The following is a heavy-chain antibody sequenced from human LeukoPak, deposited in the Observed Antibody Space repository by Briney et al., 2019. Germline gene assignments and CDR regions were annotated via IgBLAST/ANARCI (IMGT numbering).Heavy chain of an antibody. D-gene: IGHD1-26*01. J-gene: IGHJ6*03. CDR2: IYYSGST. CDR1: GGSISSYY. V-gene: IGHV4-59*01. Sequence: PSETLSLTCTVSGGSISSYYWSWIRQPPGKGLEVIGNIYYSGSTNYNPSLNSRVTISVDTSKNQFSLKLSSVTAAGTPVYYCARGDVGRGYYYYYMDVWGKGPRSPSP. CDR3: ARGDVGRGYYYYYMDV.